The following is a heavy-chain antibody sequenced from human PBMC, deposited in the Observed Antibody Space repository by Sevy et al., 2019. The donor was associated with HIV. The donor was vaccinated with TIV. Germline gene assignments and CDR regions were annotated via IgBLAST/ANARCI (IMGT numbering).Heavy chain of an antibody. CDR3: ARVIGGNGRWRGFDY. CDR1: GGSISNYY. Sequence: QSQTLSLTCSVSGGSISNYYWSWIRQPPGKGLDWIGFMFYSGNSGSSNYNPSLKSRVTISVDTSKNQVSLMLSSVTAADTAVYYCARVIGGNGRWRGFDYWGQGTLVTVSS. D-gene: IGHD3-3*01. CDR2: MFYSGNSGSS. V-gene: IGHV4-59*01. J-gene: IGHJ4*02.